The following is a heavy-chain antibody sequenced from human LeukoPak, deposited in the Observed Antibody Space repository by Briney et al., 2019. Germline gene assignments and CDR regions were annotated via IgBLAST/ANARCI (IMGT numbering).Heavy chain of an antibody. CDR2: INPSGGST. CDR3: ARVGSKPEYYYDSSAFYYGGYYFDY. V-gene: IGHV1-46*01. J-gene: IGHJ4*02. CDR1: GYTFINYY. Sequence: GASVKVSCKASGYTFINYYMHWVRQAPGQGLEWMGIINPSGGSTSYAQKFQGRDTMTRDTSTSTVYMELSSLRSEDTAVYFCARVGSKPEYYYDSSAFYYGGYYFDYWGQGTLVTVSS. D-gene: IGHD3-22*01.